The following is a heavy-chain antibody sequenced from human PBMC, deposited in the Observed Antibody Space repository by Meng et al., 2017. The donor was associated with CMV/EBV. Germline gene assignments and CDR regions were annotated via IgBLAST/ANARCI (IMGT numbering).Heavy chain of an antibody. Sequence: GESLKISCAASGFTFSSYAMSWVRQAPGKGLEWVSAISGSGGSTYYADSVKGRFTISRDNSKNTLYLQMNSLRAEDTAVYYCAKGSSGRSVLFDYWGQGTLVTVSS. V-gene: IGHV3-23*01. CDR3: AKGSSGRSVLFDY. CDR1: GFTFSSYA. CDR2: ISGSGGST. J-gene: IGHJ4*02. D-gene: IGHD6-19*01.